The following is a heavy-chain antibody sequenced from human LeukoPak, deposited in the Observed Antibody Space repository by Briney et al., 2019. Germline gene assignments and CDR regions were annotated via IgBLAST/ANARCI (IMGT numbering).Heavy chain of an antibody. D-gene: IGHD4-17*01. J-gene: IGHJ4*02. CDR3: AKAFGYGDYPTPFDY. CDR2: ISWNSGSI. CDR1: GFTFSSYE. Sequence: GGSLRLSCAASGFTFSSYEMNWVRQAPGKGLEWVSGISWNSGSIGYADSVKGRFTISRDNAKNSLYLQTNSLRAEDTALYYCAKAFGYGDYPTPFDYWGQGTLVTVSS. V-gene: IGHV3-9*01.